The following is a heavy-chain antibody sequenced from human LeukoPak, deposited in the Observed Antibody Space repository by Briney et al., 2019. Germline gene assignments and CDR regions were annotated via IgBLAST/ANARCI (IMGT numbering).Heavy chain of an antibody. CDR2: INPEGSEK. CDR3: ARDLAYSRLDY. CDR1: GFTFSNAW. J-gene: IGHJ4*02. D-gene: IGHD5-18*01. Sequence: PGGSLRLSCAASGFTFSNAWMNWVRQAPGKGLEWVASINPEGSEKYSADSVKGRFTISRDNAKNSLYLQMDSLRVEDTAFYYCARDLAYSRLDYWGQGMLVTVSS. V-gene: IGHV3-7*01.